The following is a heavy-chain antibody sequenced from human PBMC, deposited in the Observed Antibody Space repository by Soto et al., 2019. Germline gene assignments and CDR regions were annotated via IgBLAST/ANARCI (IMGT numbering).Heavy chain of an antibody. J-gene: IGHJ6*02. CDR3: ARGGKTGTTGLRYYGMDV. CDR1: GFTFSSYG. Sequence: GGSLRLSCAASGFTFSSYGMHWVRQAPGKGLEWVAVIWYDGSNKYYADSVKGRFTISRDNSKNTLYLQMNSLRAEDTAVYYCARGGKTGTTGLRYYGMDVWGQGTTVTVSS. D-gene: IGHD1-7*01. V-gene: IGHV3-33*01. CDR2: IWYDGSNK.